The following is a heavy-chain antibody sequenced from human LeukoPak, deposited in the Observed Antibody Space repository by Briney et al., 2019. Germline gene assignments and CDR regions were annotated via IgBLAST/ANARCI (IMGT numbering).Heavy chain of an antibody. CDR2: IIPIFGTA. CDR3: ASGGGYDDYYYYYMDV. V-gene: IGHV1-69*06. D-gene: IGHD5-12*01. CDR1: GGTFSSYA. Sequence: GASVKVSCKASGGTFSSYAISWARQAPGQGLEWMGGIIPIFGTANYAQKFQGRVTITADKSTSTAYMELSSLRSEDTAVYYCASGGGYDDYYYYYMDVWGKGTTVTVSS. J-gene: IGHJ6*03.